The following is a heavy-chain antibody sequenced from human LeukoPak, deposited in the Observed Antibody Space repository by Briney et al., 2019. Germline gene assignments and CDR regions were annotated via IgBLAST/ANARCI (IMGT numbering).Heavy chain of an antibody. CDR2: IYSGGST. J-gene: IGHJ4*02. D-gene: IGHD3-22*01. Sequence: GGSLRLSCAASEFSVGSNYMTWVRQAPGKGLEWVSLIYSGGSTYYADSVKGRFTISRDDSKNTLYLQMNSLRAEDTAVYYCARDQGDSSGYYSDYWGQGTLVTVSS. CDR1: EFSVGSNY. CDR3: ARDQGDSSGYYSDY. V-gene: IGHV3-66*01.